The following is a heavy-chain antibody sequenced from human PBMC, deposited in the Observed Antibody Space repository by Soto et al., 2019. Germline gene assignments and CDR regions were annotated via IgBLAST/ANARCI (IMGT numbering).Heavy chain of an antibody. CDR2: IYYSGST. CDR3: ARHYDYGMDV. Sequence: QVQLQESGPGLVKPSETLSLTCTVSGGSISSYYWSWIRQPPGKGLEWIGYIYYSGSTNYNPSLKGRVTISVDTSKNQFSLKLSSVTAADTAVYYCARHYDYGMDVWGQGTTVTVSS. CDR1: GGSISSYY. J-gene: IGHJ6*02. V-gene: IGHV4-59*01. D-gene: IGHD3-10*01.